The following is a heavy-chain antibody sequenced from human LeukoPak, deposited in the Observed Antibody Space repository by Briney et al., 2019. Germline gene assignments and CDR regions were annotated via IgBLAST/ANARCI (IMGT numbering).Heavy chain of an antibody. Sequence: ASVKISCKASGYTFTDYYISWVQQAPGEGLEWMGRIDPEDGEAIYAERFQGRVTINADTSTDTVYIELNSLRSEDTAVYYCATDSYSTSSGTYWGQGTLVTVSS. J-gene: IGHJ4*02. CDR3: ATDSYSTSSGTY. CDR1: GYTFTDYY. D-gene: IGHD6-6*01. CDR2: IDPEDGEA. V-gene: IGHV1-69-2*01.